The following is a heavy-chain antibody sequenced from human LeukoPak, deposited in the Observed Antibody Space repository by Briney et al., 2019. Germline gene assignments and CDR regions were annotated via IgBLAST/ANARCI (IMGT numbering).Heavy chain of an antibody. D-gene: IGHD1-26*01. J-gene: IGHJ3*02. CDR2: IYYSGST. V-gene: IGHV4-59*01. CDR1: GGSISSYY. Sequence: SETLSLTCTVSGGSISSYYWSWIRQPPGKGLEWIGYIYYSGSTNYNPSLKSRVTISVDTSKNQFSLKLSSVTAADTAVYYCARSGSYGAFDIWGQGTMVTVSS. CDR3: ARSGSYGAFDI.